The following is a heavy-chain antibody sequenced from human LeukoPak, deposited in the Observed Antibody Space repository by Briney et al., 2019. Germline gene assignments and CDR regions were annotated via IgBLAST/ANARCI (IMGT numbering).Heavy chain of an antibody. CDR3: AGEDSSGLDAFDI. J-gene: IGHJ3*02. CDR2: INPSGGST. Sequence: VSVKVSCKASGYTFTSYDINWVRQATGQGLEWMGIINPSGGSTSYAQKFQGRVTMTRDTSTSTVYMELSSLRSEDTAVYYCAGEDSSGLDAFDIWGQGTMVTVSS. CDR1: GYTFTSYD. D-gene: IGHD3-22*01. V-gene: IGHV1-46*01.